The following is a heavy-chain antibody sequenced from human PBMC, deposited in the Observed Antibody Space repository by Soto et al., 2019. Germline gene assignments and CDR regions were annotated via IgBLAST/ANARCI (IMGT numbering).Heavy chain of an antibody. CDR1: GVTFNRQD. V-gene: IGHV1-69*13. D-gene: IGHD5-12*01. CDR3: ATREGRDGYSFDY. Sequence: SVKVSCKASGVTFNRQDMRWVRQAPGQGLEWMGGIIPMFGTPHYAEKFQDRVTITADESTGTAYLEVSSLTSEDTAVYYCATREGRDGYSFDYWGPGTLVTVSS. J-gene: IGHJ4*02. CDR2: IIPMFGTP.